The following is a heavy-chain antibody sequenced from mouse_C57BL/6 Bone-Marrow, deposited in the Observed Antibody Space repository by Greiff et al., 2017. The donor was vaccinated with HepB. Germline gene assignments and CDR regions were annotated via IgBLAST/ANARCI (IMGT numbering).Heavy chain of an antibody. J-gene: IGHJ4*01. D-gene: IGHD1-1*01. Sequence: QVQLQQSGPGLVQPSQSLSITCTVSGFSLTSYGVHWVRQSPGKGLEWLGVIWSGGSTDYNAAFMSRLSIPQNNSKSPVFYTMNSLQADDTARYYCAEKGDYGRDDAMDYWGQGTSVTVSS. CDR2: IWSGGST. V-gene: IGHV2-5*01. CDR3: AEKGDYGRDDAMDY. CDR1: GFSLTSYG.